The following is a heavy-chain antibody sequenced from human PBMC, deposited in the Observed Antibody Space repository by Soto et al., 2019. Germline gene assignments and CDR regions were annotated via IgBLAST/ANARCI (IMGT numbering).Heavy chain of an antibody. CDR1: GFTFKDNG. D-gene: IGHD3-3*01. J-gene: IGHJ4*02. CDR2: ISYHGNNQ. V-gene: IGHV3-30*18. Sequence: QVPLVESGGGVVQPGRSLRLSCAASGFTFKDNGMHWVRQAPGKGLEWVAIISYHGNNQYYADSVKGRFTISRDNSDNTLYLEMNSLRPEDTAMYYCAKDLALGFWTGNYYFDHWGQGTLVTVSS. CDR3: AKDLALGFWTGNYYFDH.